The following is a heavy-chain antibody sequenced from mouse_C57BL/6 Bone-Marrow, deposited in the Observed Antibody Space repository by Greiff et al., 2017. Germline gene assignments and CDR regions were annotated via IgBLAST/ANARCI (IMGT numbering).Heavy chain of an antibody. J-gene: IGHJ2*01. D-gene: IGHD1-1*01. CDR3: AREDLVRYYFDY. CDR1: GYTFTSYW. V-gene: IGHV1-69*01. Sequence: FQLQQPGAELVMPGASVKLSCKASGYTFTSYWMHWVKQRPGQGLEWIGEIDPSDSYTNYNQKFKGKSTLTVDKSSSTAYMQLSSLTSEDSAVYYCAREDLVRYYFDYWGQGTTLTVSS. CDR2: IDPSDSYT.